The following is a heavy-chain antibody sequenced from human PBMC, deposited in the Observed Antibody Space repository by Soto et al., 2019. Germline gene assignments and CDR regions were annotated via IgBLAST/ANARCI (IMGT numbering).Heavy chain of an antibody. D-gene: IGHD3-10*01. V-gene: IGHV1-18*01. CDR2: ISAYNGNT. CDR3: ARGGPTSADYYYGMDV. CDR1: GYTLSIDS. Sequence: QVQLVQSGAEVRRPGASVKVSCKASGYTLSIDSINWVRQAPGQGLEWMGWISAYNGNTEYAQNFQGRVTMTTDTSTSTAYMELRSLRSDDTAVYSCARGGPTSADYYYGMDVWGLGTTVTVSS. J-gene: IGHJ6*02.